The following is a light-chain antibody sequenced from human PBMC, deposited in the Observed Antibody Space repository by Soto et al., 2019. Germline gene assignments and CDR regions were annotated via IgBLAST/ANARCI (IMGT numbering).Light chain of an antibody. V-gene: IGKV1-5*01. Sequence: DIPMTQSPATLSASVGDRVTITCRASQSISSWLAWYQQKPGKVPKLLIDDASSLESGVPSRFSGSGSGTEFTLTISSLQPDDFETYYCQQYNTYPWTFGQGTKVEIK. CDR3: QQYNTYPWT. J-gene: IGKJ1*01. CDR1: QSISSW. CDR2: DAS.